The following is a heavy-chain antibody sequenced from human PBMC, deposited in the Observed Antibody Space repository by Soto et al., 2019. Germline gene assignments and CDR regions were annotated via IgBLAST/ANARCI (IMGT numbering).Heavy chain of an antibody. CDR3: ATIAVPPAFDI. Sequence: QVQLVESGGGVVQPGRSLRLSCAASGFIFSSYGMNWVRQAPGKGLEWVAVMSFDGSIKYYADSVKGRFTISRDNSKNTLYLQMNSLRAEDTAVYYCATIAVPPAFDIWGQGTMGTVSS. J-gene: IGHJ3*02. D-gene: IGHD6-19*01. CDR2: MSFDGSIK. CDR1: GFIFSSYG. V-gene: IGHV3-30*03.